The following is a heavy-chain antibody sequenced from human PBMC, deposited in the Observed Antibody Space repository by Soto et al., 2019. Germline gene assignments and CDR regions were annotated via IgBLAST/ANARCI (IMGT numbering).Heavy chain of an antibody. J-gene: IGHJ4*02. D-gene: IGHD2-21*02. CDR2: FGSDISGGAGTT. CDR3: AKISYCGVDCSTYY. Sequence: GGSLRLSCAASGFTFSYYAMTWVRQAPGKGLEWVSSFGSDISGGAGTTYYADSVKGRFTISRDNSKNTLFLHVNSLRAEDTAVYFCAKISYCGVDCSTYYWGQGTLVTVYS. CDR1: GFTFSYYA. V-gene: IGHV3-23*01.